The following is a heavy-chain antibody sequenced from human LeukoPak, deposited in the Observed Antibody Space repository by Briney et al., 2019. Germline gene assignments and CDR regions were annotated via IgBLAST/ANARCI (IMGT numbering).Heavy chain of an antibody. D-gene: IGHD3-22*01. CDR3: ARRSLGYYDSSGYRAFDI. CDR2: IIPTFGTA. V-gene: IGHV1-69*05. J-gene: IGHJ3*02. CDR1: GGTFSSYA. Sequence: SVKVSCKASGGTFSSYAISWVRQAPGQGLEWMGGIIPTFGTANYAQKFQGRVTITTDESTSTAYMELSSLRSEDTAVYYCARRSLGYYDSSGYRAFDIWGQGTMVTVSS.